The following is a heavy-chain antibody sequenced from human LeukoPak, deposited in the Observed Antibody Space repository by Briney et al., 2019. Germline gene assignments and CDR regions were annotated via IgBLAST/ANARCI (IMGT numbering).Heavy chain of an antibody. J-gene: IGHJ4*02. CDR2: TYHGGTT. CDR1: GYSISSGYL. V-gene: IGHV4-38-2*02. CDR3: ARGSGDWTYYFDY. D-gene: IGHD2-21*02. Sequence: SETLSLTCTVSGYSISSGYLWGWIRQPPGKGLEWIGSTYHGGTTYSNPSLKTRVIISEDTSKNQFSLKLSSVTAADTAVYYCARGSGDWTYYFDYWGQGTLVTVSS.